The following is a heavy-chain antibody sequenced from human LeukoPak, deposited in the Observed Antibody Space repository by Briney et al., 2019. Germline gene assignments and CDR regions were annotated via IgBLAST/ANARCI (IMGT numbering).Heavy chain of an antibody. Sequence: GSLRLSCAASGFTFSSYAMTWVRQAPGKGLEWVSAISGSGSSTNYADSVKGRFTISRDNSKNMLYLQMNSLRAEDTAVYYCAKDDRWDSSGYYYIFGYFQHWGQGTLVTVSS. CDR2: ISGSGSST. CDR3: AKDDRWDSSGYYYIFGYFQH. D-gene: IGHD3-22*01. J-gene: IGHJ1*01. CDR1: GFTFSSYA. V-gene: IGHV3-23*01.